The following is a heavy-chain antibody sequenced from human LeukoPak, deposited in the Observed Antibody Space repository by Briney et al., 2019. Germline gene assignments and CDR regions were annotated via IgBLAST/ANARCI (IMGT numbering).Heavy chain of an antibody. CDR1: GFTFSSYG. V-gene: IGHV3-23*01. CDR2: ISCSGGST. CDR3: AKDLQYGSGSCPVVGAFDI. Sequence: GGSLRLSCAASGFTFSSYGMNWVRQAPGKGLEWVSAISCSGGSTYYADSVKGRFTISRDNSKNTLHLQMHSLRAKDTAVHYCAKDLQYGSGSCPVVGAFDIWGQGTMVPVSS. J-gene: IGHJ3*02. D-gene: IGHD3-10*01.